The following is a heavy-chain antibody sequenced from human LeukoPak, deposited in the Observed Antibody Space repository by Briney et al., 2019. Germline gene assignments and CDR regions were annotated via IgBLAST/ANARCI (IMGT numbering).Heavy chain of an antibody. D-gene: IGHD4-17*01. Sequence: GGSLRLSCAASGFTFTSYWMHWVRQAPGKGLVWVSRIKTAESSTSYADSVKGRFTISRDNAKNTLYLQMNSLRADDTAVYYCATQSPNYGDYGGYWGQGTLVTVSS. CDR2: IKTAESST. CDR1: GFTFTSYW. CDR3: ATQSPNYGDYGGY. J-gene: IGHJ4*02. V-gene: IGHV3-74*01.